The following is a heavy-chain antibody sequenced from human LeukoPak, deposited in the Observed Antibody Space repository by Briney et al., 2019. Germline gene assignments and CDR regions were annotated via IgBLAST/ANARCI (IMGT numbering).Heavy chain of an antibody. CDR1: GLTVSSNY. J-gene: IGHJ4*02. CDR2: VYAGGAI. CDR3: ASQDY. Sequence: GGSLRLSCVASGLTVSSNYMSWVRQAPGKGLEWVSVVYAGGAIFYAESVKGRFTISRDNSKNTVYLQMNNLRAEDTAMYYCASQDYWGQGTLVTVSS. V-gene: IGHV3-66*04.